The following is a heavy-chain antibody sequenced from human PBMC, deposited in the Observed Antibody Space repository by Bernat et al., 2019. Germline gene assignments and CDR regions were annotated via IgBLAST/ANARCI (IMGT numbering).Heavy chain of an antibody. CDR2: ISYDGSNK. CDR3: AKAVTWIQLWLLGY. D-gene: IGHD5-18*01. CDR1: GFTFSSYG. Sequence: QVQLVESGGGVVQPGRSLRLSCAASGFTFSSYGMHWVRQAPGKGLEWVAVISYDGSNKYYADSVKGRFTISRDNSKNTLYLQINSLRAEDTAVYYCAKAVTWIQLWLLGYWGQGTLVTVSS. V-gene: IGHV3-30*18. J-gene: IGHJ4*02.